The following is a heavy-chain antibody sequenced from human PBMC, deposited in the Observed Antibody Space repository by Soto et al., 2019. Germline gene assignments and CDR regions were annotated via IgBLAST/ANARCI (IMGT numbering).Heavy chain of an antibody. Sequence: GGSLRLSCAASGFTFSSYAMHWVRQAPGKGLEWVAVISYDGSNKYYADSVKGRFTISRDNSKNTLYLQMNSLRAEDTAVYYCARDSEDYDFWSGYCSEYWGQGTLVTVSS. D-gene: IGHD3-3*01. V-gene: IGHV3-30-3*01. CDR2: ISYDGSNK. CDR3: ARDSEDYDFWSGYCSEY. CDR1: GFTFSSYA. J-gene: IGHJ4*02.